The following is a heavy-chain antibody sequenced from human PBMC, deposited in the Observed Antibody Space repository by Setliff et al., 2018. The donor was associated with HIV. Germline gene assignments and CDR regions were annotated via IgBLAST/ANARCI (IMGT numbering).Heavy chain of an antibody. CDR1: GGFISSSGYY. CDR2: IYYSGSS. Sequence: SETLSLTGTVSGGFISSSGYYWGWIRQPPGKGLEWIGIIYYSGSSYYNPSLKSRVTISVDTSKKQFSLKLSSVTAADTAVYYCARGHGSGSPANWFDPWGQGALVTVSS. D-gene: IGHD3-10*01. J-gene: IGHJ5*02. V-gene: IGHV4-39*07. CDR3: ARGHGSGSPANWFDP.